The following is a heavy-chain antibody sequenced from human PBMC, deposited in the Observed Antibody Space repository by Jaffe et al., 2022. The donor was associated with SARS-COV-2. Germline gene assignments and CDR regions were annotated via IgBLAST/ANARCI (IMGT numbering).Heavy chain of an antibody. D-gene: IGHD3-16*01. CDR1: GFTFSSYW. J-gene: IGHJ6*03. CDR3: ARGGRGNYMDV. Sequence: EVQLVESGGGLVQPGGSLRVPCAASGFTFSSYWMHWVRQAPGKGLVWVSRINSDGSSTSYADSVKGRFTISRDNAKNTLYLQMNSLRAEDTAVYYCARGGRGNYMDVWGKGTTVTVSS. CDR2: INSDGSST. V-gene: IGHV3-74*01.